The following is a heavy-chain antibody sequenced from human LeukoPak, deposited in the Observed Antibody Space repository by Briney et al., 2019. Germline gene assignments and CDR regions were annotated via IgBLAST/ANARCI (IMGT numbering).Heavy chain of an antibody. CDR3: ARGSGSGSYYNGNWFDP. J-gene: IGHJ5*02. CDR1: GGSISRYY. Sequence: SETLSLTCTVSGGSISRYYWSWIRQPPGKGLEWIGHIFDSGSTNYNPSLKSRVTISVDTSKNQFSLKLSCVTAADTAVYYCARGSGSGSYYNGNWFDPWGQGTLVTVSS. CDR2: IFDSGST. D-gene: IGHD3-10*01. V-gene: IGHV4-59*08.